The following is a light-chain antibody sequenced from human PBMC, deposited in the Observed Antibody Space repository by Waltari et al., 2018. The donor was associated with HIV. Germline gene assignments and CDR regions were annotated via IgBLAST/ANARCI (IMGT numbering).Light chain of an antibody. CDR2: GAS. CDR3: QQHGTSPRT. Sequence: DIVLTQSPGTLSLSPGERPPLSCRARQSVASKYFAWYQQKPGQAPRVVIFGASSRATGIPDRFSGSGSGTDFTLTISRLEPEDFAVYYCQQHGTSPRTFGQGTKVEIK. CDR1: QSVASKY. V-gene: IGKV3-20*01. J-gene: IGKJ1*01.